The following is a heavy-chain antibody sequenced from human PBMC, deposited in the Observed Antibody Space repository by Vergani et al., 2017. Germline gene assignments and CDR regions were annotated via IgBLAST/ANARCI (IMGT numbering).Heavy chain of an antibody. V-gene: IGHV3-30-3*01. CDR3: ARDWGPWDIVVVGNY. J-gene: IGHJ4*02. CDR1: GFTFSSYA. D-gene: IGHD2-2*01. Sequence: VQLVESGGGLVQPGRSLRLSCAASGFTFSSYAMHWVRQAPGKGLEWVAVISYDGSNKYYADSVKGRFTISRDNSKNTLYLQMNSLRAEDTAVYYCARDWGPWDIVVVGNYWGQGTLVTVSS. CDR2: ISYDGSNK.